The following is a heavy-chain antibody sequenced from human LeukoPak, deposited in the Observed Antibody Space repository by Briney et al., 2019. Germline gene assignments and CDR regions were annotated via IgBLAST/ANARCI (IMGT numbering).Heavy chain of an antibody. Sequence: SVKVSCKASGGTFSSYAISWVRQAPGQGLEWMGGIIPIFGTANYAQKFQGRVTITADESTSTAYMELSSLRSEDTAVYYCARELAPPYYYYYYMDVWGKGTTVTVSS. J-gene: IGHJ6*03. CDR1: GGTFSSYA. CDR3: ARELAPPYYYYYYMDV. V-gene: IGHV1-69*13. D-gene: IGHD6-13*01. CDR2: IIPIFGTA.